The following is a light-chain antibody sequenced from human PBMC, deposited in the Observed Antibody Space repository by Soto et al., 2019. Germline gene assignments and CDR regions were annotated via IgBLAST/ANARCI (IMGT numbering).Light chain of an antibody. Sequence: EIVLTQSPGTLSLSPGEGATLSCRASQSVSNNYLAWYQQKPGQAPRLLFSGASSRATGIPDRFSGSGSGTDFTLTISRLESEDFAVYYCQRYGSSPPHTFGQGTKLEIK. CDR2: GAS. V-gene: IGKV3-20*01. J-gene: IGKJ2*01. CDR3: QRYGSSPPHT. CDR1: QSVSNNY.